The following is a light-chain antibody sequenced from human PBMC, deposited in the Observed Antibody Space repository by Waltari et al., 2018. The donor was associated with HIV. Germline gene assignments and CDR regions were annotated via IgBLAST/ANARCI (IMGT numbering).Light chain of an antibody. V-gene: IGKV4-1*01. CDR2: WAS. J-gene: IGKJ5*01. CDR1: QSVLYSSNNKTY. Sequence: DIVMTQSPDSLAVSLVERATIHCQSSQSVLYSSNNKTYLAWYQQKPGHPPNLLIYWASTRESGVPDRFSGSGSGTDFTLTISSLQAEDVAVYYCQQYYSTPLTFGQGTRLEIK. CDR3: QQYYSTPLT.